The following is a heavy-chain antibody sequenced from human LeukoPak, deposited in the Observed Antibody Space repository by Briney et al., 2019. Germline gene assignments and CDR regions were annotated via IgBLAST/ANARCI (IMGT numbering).Heavy chain of an antibody. CDR3: ARGGRGDYRNEYYFDY. CDR2: INHSGST. J-gene: IGHJ4*02. Sequence: SETLSLTCAVYGGSLSGYYWSWIRQPPGKGLEWIGEINHSGSTNYNPSLKSRVTISVDTSKNQFSLKLSSVTAADTAVYYCARGGRGDYRNEYYFDYWGQGTLVTVSS. CDR1: GGSLSGYY. D-gene: IGHD4-11*01. V-gene: IGHV4-34*01.